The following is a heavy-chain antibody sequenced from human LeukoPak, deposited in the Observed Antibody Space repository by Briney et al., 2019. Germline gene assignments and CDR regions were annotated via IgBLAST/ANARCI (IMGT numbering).Heavy chain of an antibody. V-gene: IGHV3-21*01. J-gene: IGHJ4*02. D-gene: IGHD3-22*01. CDR3: ARDSMGYDSSGYYDY. CDR1: EFTFSNYN. Sequence: GGSLRLSCATSEFTFSNYNMNWVRQAPGKGLEWVSSISGSDTHIYYADSVKGRFTISRDNAKNSLYLQMNSLRAEDTAVYYCARDSMGYDSSGYYDYWGQGTLVTVSS. CDR2: ISGSDTHI.